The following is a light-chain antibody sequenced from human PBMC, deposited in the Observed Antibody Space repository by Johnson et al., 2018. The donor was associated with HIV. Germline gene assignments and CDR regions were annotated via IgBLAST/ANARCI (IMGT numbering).Light chain of an antibody. V-gene: IGLV1-51*02. CDR2: KND. J-gene: IGLJ1*01. CDR1: YSDIGNNF. CDR3: GIWQTGLSTGGV. Sequence: QSVLTQPPSVSAAPGQKVTISCSGSYSDIGNNFVSWYQQLPGAAPKLLIYKNDQRPSGIPDRFSGSKSGTSATLSIPGLQTGDEADYYCGIWQTGLSTGGVFGTGTKVTVL.